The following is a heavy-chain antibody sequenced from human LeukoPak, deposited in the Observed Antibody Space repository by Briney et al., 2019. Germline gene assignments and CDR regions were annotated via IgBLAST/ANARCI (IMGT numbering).Heavy chain of an antibody. CDR3: AKDSPSGTPFGKIDY. Sequence: GRSLRLSCAASGFTFSAYAMYWVRQAPGKGLEWVALMSYDGGDKYYADSVKGRFTISRDSSKNTLYLQMNSLRAEDTAVYYCAKDSPSGTPFGKIDYWGQGTLVTVSS. CDR2: MSYDGGDK. D-gene: IGHD3-10*01. J-gene: IGHJ4*02. V-gene: IGHV3-30-3*01. CDR1: GFTFSAYA.